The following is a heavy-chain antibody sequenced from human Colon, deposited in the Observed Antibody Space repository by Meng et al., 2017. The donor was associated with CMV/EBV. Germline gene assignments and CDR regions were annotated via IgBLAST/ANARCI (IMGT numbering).Heavy chain of an antibody. D-gene: IGHD6-13*01. CDR3: ARATPAAGTFFDY. CDR1: GFTFSSYA. V-gene: IGHV3-30-3*01. Sequence: SCAASGFTFSSYAMHWVRQAPGKGLEWVAVISYDGSNKYYADSVKGRFTISRDNSKNTLYLQMNSLRAEDTAVYYCARATPAAGTFFDYWGQGTLVTVSS. J-gene: IGHJ4*02. CDR2: ISYDGSNK.